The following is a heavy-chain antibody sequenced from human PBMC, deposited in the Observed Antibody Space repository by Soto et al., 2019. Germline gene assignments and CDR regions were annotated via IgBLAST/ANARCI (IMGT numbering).Heavy chain of an antibody. J-gene: IGHJ5*02. V-gene: IGHV4-34*01. D-gene: IGHD3-10*01. Sequence: TGTLSLTCAVYGGSFTGYYWTWIRRPPGTGLEWIGEINHSGSTNYNPSLKSRVTISVDTSKNQFSLKLTSVTAADTAVYYCGRRGIIMVRGRHCFEPWGQGTLVPVSS. CDR3: GRRGIIMVRGRHCFEP. CDR1: GGSFTGYY. CDR2: INHSGST.